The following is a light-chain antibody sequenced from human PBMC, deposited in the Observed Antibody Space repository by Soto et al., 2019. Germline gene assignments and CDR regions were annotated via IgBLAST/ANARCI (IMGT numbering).Light chain of an antibody. CDR3: QQYGSSPPLT. CDR1: QSVSSSY. Sequence: DIVLTQSPATLSLSPGPRSTLSCRASQSVSSSYLAWYQQKPGQAPRLLIYGASSRATGIPDRFSGSGSGTDFTLTISRLEPEDFAVYYCQQYGSSPPLTLGGGTKV. V-gene: IGKV3-20*01. J-gene: IGKJ4*01. CDR2: GAS.